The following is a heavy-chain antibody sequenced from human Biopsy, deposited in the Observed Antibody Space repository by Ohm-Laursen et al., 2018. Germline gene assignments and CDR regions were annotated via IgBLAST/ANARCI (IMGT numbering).Heavy chain of an antibody. V-gene: IGHV4-4*07. CDR1: DGSINDYF. J-gene: IGHJ4*02. Sequence: SETLSLTCNVSDGSINDYFWSWVRQPAGKGLEWIGRVFRNEATNYNPSLKGRVTMSIDRSKSPFSLTLRSVTAADTAVYYCTNSLGGAYWGPGILVTVSS. CDR2: VFRNEAT. CDR3: TNSLGGAY. D-gene: IGHD3-10*01.